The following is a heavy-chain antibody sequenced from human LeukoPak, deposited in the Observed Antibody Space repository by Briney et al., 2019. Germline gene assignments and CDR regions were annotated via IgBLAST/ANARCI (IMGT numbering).Heavy chain of an antibody. J-gene: IGHJ4*02. Sequence: GGSLRLSCAASGFTSSSYGMSWVRQAPGKGLEWVGFIRSKAYGGTTEYAASVKGRFTISRDDSKSIAYLQMNSLKTEDTAVYYCTRDGLWFGELLSYWGQGTLVTVSS. CDR1: GFTSSSYG. CDR3: TRDGLWFGELLSY. V-gene: IGHV3-49*04. D-gene: IGHD3-10*01. CDR2: IRSKAYGGTT.